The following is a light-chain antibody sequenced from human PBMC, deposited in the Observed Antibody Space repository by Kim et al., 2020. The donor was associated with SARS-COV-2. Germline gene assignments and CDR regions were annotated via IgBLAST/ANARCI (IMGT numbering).Light chain of an antibody. CDR2: DVT. Sequence: GQSITISCTGTSSDVGNYNYVSWYQHHPGEAPKVMIYDVTKRPSGVSNRFFGSKSGNTASLTISGLKTEDEAHYYCCSYASSGTLIFGGGTQLTVL. J-gene: IGLJ2*01. CDR3: CSYASSGTLI. CDR1: SSDVGNYNY. V-gene: IGLV2-14*03.